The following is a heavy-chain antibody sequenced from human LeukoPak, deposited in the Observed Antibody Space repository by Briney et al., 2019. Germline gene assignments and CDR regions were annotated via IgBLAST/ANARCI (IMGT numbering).Heavy chain of an antibody. V-gene: IGHV4-39*07. CDR3: AREYDSSGYYGSFDY. J-gene: IGHJ4*02. CDR1: GGSISSSSYY. D-gene: IGHD3-22*01. CDR2: IYYSGST. Sequence: SETLSLTRTVSGGSISSSSYYWGWIRQPPGKGLEWIGSIYYSGSTYYNPSLKSRVTISVDTSKNQFSLKLSPVTAADTAVYYCAREYDSSGYYGSFDYWGQGTLVTVSS.